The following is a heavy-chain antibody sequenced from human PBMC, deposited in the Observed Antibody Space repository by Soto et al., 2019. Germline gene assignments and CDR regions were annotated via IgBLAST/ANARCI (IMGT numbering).Heavy chain of an antibody. CDR1: GYTFTSYG. V-gene: IGHV1-18*01. CDR2: ISPNNGDT. D-gene: IGHD2-8*01. CDR3: ARVVPAGTNRVPGNLDY. J-gene: IGHJ4*02. Sequence: QVQLVQSGAEVKKPGASVKVSCKGSGYTFTSYGISWVRQAPGQGLEWMGWISPNNGDTNSAQKLQGRVTMTTDTATNTANMELRSLRSDDTAVYYCARVVPAGTNRVPGNLDYWGQGTLVTVSS.